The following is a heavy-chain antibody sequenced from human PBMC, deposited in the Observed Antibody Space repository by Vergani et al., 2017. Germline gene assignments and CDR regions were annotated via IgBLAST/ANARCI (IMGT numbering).Heavy chain of an antibody. CDR2: ISHSGSP. Sequence: QVQLQESGPGLVKPSGTLSLPCAVSGGSLRSFNWWRWVRQPPGKGLGWIGAISHSGSPLYHPSLKSRVTISVDNSKNQFSLKLSSVTAADTAGYYCARTTLSGASSSXVDYWGQGTLVTVAS. V-gene: IGHV4-4*02. CDR1: GGSLRSFNW. CDR3: ARTTLSGASSSXVDY. D-gene: IGHD2-2*01. J-gene: IGHJ4*02.